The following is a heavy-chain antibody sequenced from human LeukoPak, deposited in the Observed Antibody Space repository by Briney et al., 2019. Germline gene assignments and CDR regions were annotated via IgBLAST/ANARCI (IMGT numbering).Heavy chain of an antibody. CDR1: GGFISIYY. CDR3: ARAINDYSNYEVLTDNWFDP. CDR2: TYYRGSN. Sequence: SETLSLTCPVSGGFISIYYWSWIRQPPGEGLEWIGYTYYRGSNNYHPSLKSRVTISVDTSKNHFSLKLSSVTAADTAVYYCARAINDYSNYEVLTDNWFDPWGQGTLVTVSS. V-gene: IGHV4-59*01. J-gene: IGHJ5*02. D-gene: IGHD4-11*01.